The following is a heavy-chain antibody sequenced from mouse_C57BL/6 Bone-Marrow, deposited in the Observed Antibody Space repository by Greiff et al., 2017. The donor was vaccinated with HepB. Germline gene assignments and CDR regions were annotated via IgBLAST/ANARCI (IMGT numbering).Heavy chain of an antibody. J-gene: IGHJ1*03. CDR3: ARGYDWGYFDV. D-gene: IGHD2-2*01. CDR1: GYAFTNYL. V-gene: IGHV1-54*01. CDR2: INPGSGGT. Sequence: LEESGAELVRPGTSVKVSCKASGYAFTNYLIEWVKQRPGQGLEWIGVINPGSGGTNYNEKFKGKATLTADKSSSTAYMQLSSLTSEDSAVYFCARGYDWGYFDVWGTGTTVTVSS.